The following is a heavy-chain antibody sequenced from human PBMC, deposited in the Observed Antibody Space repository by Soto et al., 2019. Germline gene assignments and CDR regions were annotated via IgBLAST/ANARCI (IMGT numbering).Heavy chain of an antibody. Sequence: QVQLVQSGDAVKKPGASVPVSCTASGYIFVNYGIAWVRQAPGQGLEWMGWISPYTGNTHSATKVQGRLTMPTDTATSTAYMDLGSLTSDDTAVYYCVMVDNYVTPTPQDVWGQGTTGTVSS. CDR2: ISPYTGNT. D-gene: IGHD3-16*01. CDR3: VMVDNYVTPTPQDV. CDR1: GYIFVNYG. J-gene: IGHJ6*02. V-gene: IGHV1-18*01.